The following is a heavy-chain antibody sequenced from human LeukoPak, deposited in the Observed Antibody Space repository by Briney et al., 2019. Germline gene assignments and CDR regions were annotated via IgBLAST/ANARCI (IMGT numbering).Heavy chain of an antibody. V-gene: IGHV3-74*01. D-gene: IGHD3-3*02. J-gene: IGHJ6*02. CDR1: GLTFRNHW. CDR3: ARGHLPTPRSAMDV. Sequence: SGGSLRLSCAASGLTFRNHWMSWVRQAPGKGLVWVLRVNSDESITTYADSVNGRFTISRDNAKNTLYLQMKSLRAEDTAVYYCARGHLPTPRSAMDVWGQGTTVTVSS. CDR2: VNSDESIT.